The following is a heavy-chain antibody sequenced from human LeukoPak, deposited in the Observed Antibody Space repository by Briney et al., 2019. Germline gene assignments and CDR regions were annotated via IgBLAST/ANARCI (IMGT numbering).Heavy chain of an antibody. V-gene: IGHV1-3*01. Sequence: ASVTVSCKASGYTLTDHDIHWVRQAPGQRLEWMGWINPGNGNTKYSQKFQGRVTITRDTSASTAYMELSSLTSEDTAVYYCANWAGTPAGYFSGPLDYWGQGTLVTVSS. CDR1: GYTLTDHD. CDR3: ANWAGTPAGYFSGPLDY. D-gene: IGHD6-19*01. CDR2: INPGNGNT. J-gene: IGHJ4*02.